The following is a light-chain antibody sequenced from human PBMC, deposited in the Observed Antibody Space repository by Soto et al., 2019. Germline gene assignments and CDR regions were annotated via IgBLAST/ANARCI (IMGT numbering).Light chain of an antibody. V-gene: IGKV3-15*01. J-gene: IGKJ1*01. CDR3: QQYNNWPQT. Sequence: EIVMTQSPATLSVSPGERATLSCRASQSVSSNLAWYQQKPGQAPRLLIYGASTRATGIPARFSGSGYVTESTLTISSLQSEDFAVYYCQQYNNWPQTFGEGTKVEIK. CDR1: QSVSSN. CDR2: GAS.